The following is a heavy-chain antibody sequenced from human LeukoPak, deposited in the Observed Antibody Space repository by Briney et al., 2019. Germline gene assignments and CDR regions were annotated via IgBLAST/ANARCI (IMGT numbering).Heavy chain of an antibody. D-gene: IGHD2-2*01. J-gene: IGHJ4*02. CDR3: ATGKGYCSSTSCYVEY. Sequence: SVKVSCKASGGTFSSYAISWVRQAPGQGLEWMGGIILIFGTANYAQKFQGRVTITADESTSTAYMELSSLRSEDTAVYYCATGKGYCSSTSCYVEYWGQGTLVTVSS. CDR2: IILIFGTA. CDR1: GGTFSSYA. V-gene: IGHV1-69*01.